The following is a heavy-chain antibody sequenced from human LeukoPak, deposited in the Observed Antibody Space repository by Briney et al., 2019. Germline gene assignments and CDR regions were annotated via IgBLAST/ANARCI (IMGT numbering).Heavy chain of an antibody. CDR3: ARAAYDILTGQPIFDY. CDR1: GFTFSSYD. V-gene: IGHV3-13*01. Sequence: GGSLRLSCAASGFTFSSYDMHWVRQATGKGLEWVSAIGTAGDTYYPGSVKGRFTISRENAKNSLYLQMNSLRAGDTAVYYCARAAYDILTGQPIFDYWGQGTLVTVPS. D-gene: IGHD3-9*01. CDR2: IGTAGDT. J-gene: IGHJ4*02.